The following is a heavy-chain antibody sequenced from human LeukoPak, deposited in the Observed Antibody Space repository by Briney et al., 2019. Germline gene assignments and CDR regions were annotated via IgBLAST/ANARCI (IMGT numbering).Heavy chain of an antibody. D-gene: IGHD3-16*01. CDR2: INSDSGFT. Sequence: GASVKVSCKASGYTFTGYYMNWVRQAPGQGLEWMGWINSDSGFTKYAQKFQGRVTMTRDTSITTVYMDLTRLTSDDTAVYYCARNFVMKGRHPWGQGTLVTVSS. V-gene: IGHV1-2*02. J-gene: IGHJ5*02. CDR1: GYTFTGYY. CDR3: ARNFVMKGRHP.